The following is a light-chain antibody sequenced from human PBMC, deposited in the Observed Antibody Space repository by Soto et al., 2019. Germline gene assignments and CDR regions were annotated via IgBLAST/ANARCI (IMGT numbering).Light chain of an antibody. CDR3: QSYESSPSGHVG. CDR1: SSNIGAGYD. Sequence: QSVLTQPPSVSGAPGQRVTISCTGSSSNIGAGYDVHWYQQLPGTAPKLLIYGNSNRPSGVPDRFSGSKSGTSASLAITGLQAEDEADYYCQSYESSPSGHVGFGGGTQLTV. J-gene: IGLJ2*01. CDR2: GNS. V-gene: IGLV1-40*01.